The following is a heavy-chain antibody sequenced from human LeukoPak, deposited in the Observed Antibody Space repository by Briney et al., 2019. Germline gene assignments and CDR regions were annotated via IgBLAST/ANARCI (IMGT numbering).Heavy chain of an antibody. CDR3: AKGLEAAGTIDY. V-gene: IGHV3-23*01. D-gene: IGHD6-13*01. J-gene: IGHJ4*02. CDR1: GFTFNNYA. CDR2: ILGSGGGT. Sequence: LSGPSLRLSRAASGFTFNNYAISWVRQAPGKGLERVSAILGSGGGTYYADSVKGRFTISSDNSKNTLYLKMNSLRAEDPAVYYCAKGLEAAGTIDYWGQGTLVTVSS.